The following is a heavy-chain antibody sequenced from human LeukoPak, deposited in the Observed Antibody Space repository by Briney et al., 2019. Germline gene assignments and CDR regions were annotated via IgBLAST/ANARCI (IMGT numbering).Heavy chain of an antibody. D-gene: IGHD1-26*01. V-gene: IGHV3-23*01. CDR2: ISGSGGST. Sequence: RPGGSLRLSCAASGFTFSSYAMSWVRQAPGKGLEWVSAISGSGGSTYYADSVKGRFTISRDNSKNTLYLQMNSLRAEDTAVYYCAKDKGRSSTNRYSGSYYPNWFDPWGQGTLVTVSS. CDR3: AKDKGRSSTNRYSGSYYPNWFDP. J-gene: IGHJ5*02. CDR1: GFTFSSYA.